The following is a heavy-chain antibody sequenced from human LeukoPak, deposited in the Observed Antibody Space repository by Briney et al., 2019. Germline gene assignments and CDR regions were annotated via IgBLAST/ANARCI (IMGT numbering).Heavy chain of an antibody. D-gene: IGHD3-10*01. V-gene: IGHV4-59*01. CDR1: GGSIRGFF. J-gene: IGHJ5*02. CDR2: IYYSGTT. Sequence: KPSETLSLTCTVSGGSIRGFFWTWIRQSPGKGLEYIGYIYYSGTTDYNPTLKSRVSMSVDTSKNQFFLNLTPVTAADTAIYYCARVGYGSGSWGWFDPWGQGTLVTVSS. CDR3: ARVGYGSGSWGWFDP.